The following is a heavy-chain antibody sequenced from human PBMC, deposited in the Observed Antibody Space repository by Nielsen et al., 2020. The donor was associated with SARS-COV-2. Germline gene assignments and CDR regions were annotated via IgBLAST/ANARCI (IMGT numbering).Heavy chain of an antibody. Sequence: SETLSLTCTVSGGPITTTGYYWGWLRQPPGKRLEWIASVYYSGDTYYNPSLKRRVTMSVDTSKKQFALHLNSVTAADTAVYFCARHFAVGGARYFDYWGQGALISVSS. CDR2: VYYSGDT. V-gene: IGHV4-39*01. D-gene: IGHD2-21*01. CDR1: GGPITTTGYY. CDR3: ARHFAVGGARYFDY. J-gene: IGHJ4*02.